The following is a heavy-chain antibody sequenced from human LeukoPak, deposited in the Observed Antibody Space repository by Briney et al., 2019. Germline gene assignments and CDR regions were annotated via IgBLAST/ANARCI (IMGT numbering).Heavy chain of an antibody. J-gene: IGHJ4*02. V-gene: IGHV3-23*01. CDR3: ARKYCSGGSCYSSAYYFDY. Sequence: GGSLRLSCAASGFTFSSYAMSWVRQTPGKGLEWVSAISGSGSSTYYADSVKGRFTISRDNSKNTLYLQMNSLRAEDTAVYYCARKYCSGGSCYSSAYYFDYWGQGTLVTVSS. CDR2: ISGSGSST. CDR1: GFTFSSYA. D-gene: IGHD2-15*01.